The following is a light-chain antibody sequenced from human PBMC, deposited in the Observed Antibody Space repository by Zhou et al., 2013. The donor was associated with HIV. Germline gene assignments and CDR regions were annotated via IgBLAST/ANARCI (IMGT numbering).Light chain of an antibody. CDR3: QTKDSSYT. Sequence: EIVLTQSPGTLSLSPGARATLSCRASQTVYDNYMAWYQQKPGQAPRLLISGASVRATGVPDRFSGTGSGTDFTLTISRLEPEDFAVYYCQTKDSSYTFGQGTQVGDQT. CDR2: GAS. J-gene: IGKJ2*01. CDR1: QTVYDNY. V-gene: IGKV3-20*01.